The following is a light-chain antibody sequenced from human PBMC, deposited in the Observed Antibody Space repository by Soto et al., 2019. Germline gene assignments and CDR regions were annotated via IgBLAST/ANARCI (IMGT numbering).Light chain of an antibody. CDR1: SSNIGANP. CDR2: NND. V-gene: IGLV1-44*01. Sequence: QSVLTQPPSASGTPGQRVTISCSGSSSNIGANPINWYQQLPGTAPKLLIYNNDQRPSGVPDRFSASLSVTSASLPISGLQSGDEADYYCEAWDDSLYGAVLGGGTKLTVL. J-gene: IGLJ2*01. CDR3: EAWDDSLYGAV.